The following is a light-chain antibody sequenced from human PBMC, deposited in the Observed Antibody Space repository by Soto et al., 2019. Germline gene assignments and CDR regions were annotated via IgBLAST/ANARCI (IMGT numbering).Light chain of an antibody. CDR1: QDISDY. CDR3: LQHNAYPWP. J-gene: IGKJ1*01. Sequence: DIQMTQSPSAMSASVGDRVTITCRASQDISDYLAWFQQKPGKVPTRLIYAASNLQSGVPSRFSGSGSGTEFNLTIRRLQPEDFATYYCLQHNAYPWPFGQGTKVEIK. CDR2: AAS. V-gene: IGKV1-17*03.